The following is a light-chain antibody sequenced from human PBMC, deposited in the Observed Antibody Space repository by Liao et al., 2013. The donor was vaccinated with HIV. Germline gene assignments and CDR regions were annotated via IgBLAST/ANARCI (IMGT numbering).Light chain of an antibody. J-gene: IGLJ2*01. CDR3: QVWDNSRDHVV. V-gene: IGLV3-21*01. CDR1: NIGIKS. Sequence: SYELTQPPSVSEAPGETARINCGGKNIGIKSVHWYQQKPGQAPLMVIYYDSDRPSGIPERFSGSNSGNTATLTISRVEAGDEADYYCQVWDNSRDHVVFGGGTKLTVL. CDR2: YDS.